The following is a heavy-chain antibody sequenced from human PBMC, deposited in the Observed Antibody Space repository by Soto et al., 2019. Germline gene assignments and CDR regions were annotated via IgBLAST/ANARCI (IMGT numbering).Heavy chain of an antibody. CDR2: IFYSGTA. Sequence: QVQLQESGPGLVKPSQTLSLTCAVSGASINSGDYYWGWIRQFPGEGLEWIGHIFYSGTAYYNPSLKSRVTILIDTSRNQFSLNLRSVTAADTAVYYWVRRLDDTVDTFFNWFAPWGQGILVTVSS. V-gene: IGHV4-31*11. CDR1: GASINSGDYY. D-gene: IGHD3-22*01. J-gene: IGHJ5*02. CDR3: VRRLDDTVDTFFNWFAP.